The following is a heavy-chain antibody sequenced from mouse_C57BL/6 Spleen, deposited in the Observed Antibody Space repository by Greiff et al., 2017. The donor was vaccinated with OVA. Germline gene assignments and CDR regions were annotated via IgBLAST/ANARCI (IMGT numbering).Heavy chain of an antibody. CDR2: IWRGGST. Sequence: VQLQQSGPGLVQPSQSLSITCTVSGFSLTSYGVHWVRQSPGKGLEWLGVIWRGGSTDYNAAFMSRLSITKDNSKSHVFFKMNSLQADDTVIYSCAKEGYYFYSAMDYWGQGTSVT. D-gene: IGHD1-1*01. V-gene: IGHV2-5*01. J-gene: IGHJ4*01. CDR1: GFSLTSYG. CDR3: AKEGYYFYSAMDY.